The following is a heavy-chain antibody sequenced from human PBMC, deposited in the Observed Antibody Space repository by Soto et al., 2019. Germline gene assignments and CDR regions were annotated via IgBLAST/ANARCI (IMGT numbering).Heavy chain of an antibody. V-gene: IGHV3-74*01. D-gene: IGHD5-18*01. CDR3: AQGNGDRFDGNGYLGRH. J-gene: IGHJ4*02. CDR2: IKTDGSGT. CDR1: GFTFSSYW. Sequence: EVQLVESGGGLVQPGESLTLSCAASGFTFSSYWMHWVRQAPGKGLVWVSRIKTDGSGTYYADSVQGRFTISRDNAKNALSLQMNSLRVEATAVYFCAQGNGDRFDGNGYLGRHWGQGTLVTVSS.